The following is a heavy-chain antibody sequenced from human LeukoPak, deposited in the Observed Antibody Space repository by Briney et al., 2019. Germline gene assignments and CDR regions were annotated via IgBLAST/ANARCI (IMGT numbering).Heavy chain of an antibody. CDR3: AKDSDYYHSSGYYYAYFQH. CDR1: GFTFSSYS. V-gene: IGHV3-21*01. CDR2: ISSSSSYI. D-gene: IGHD3-22*01. Sequence: GGSLSLSCAASGFTFSSYSMNWVRQAPGKGLEWVSSISSSSSYIYYADSVKGRFTISRDNAKNSLYLQMNSLRDEDTAVYYCAKDSDYYHSSGYYYAYFQHWGQGTLVTVSS. J-gene: IGHJ1*01.